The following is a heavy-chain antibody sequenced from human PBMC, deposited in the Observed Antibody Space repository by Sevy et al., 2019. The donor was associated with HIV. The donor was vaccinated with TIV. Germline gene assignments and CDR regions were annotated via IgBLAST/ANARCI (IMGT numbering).Heavy chain of an antibody. CDR1: GGSFSGYY. CDR2: INHSGST. CDR3: ARGQDDFWSGTLMYYYYYYMDV. V-gene: IGHV4-34*01. D-gene: IGHD3-3*01. Sequence: SETLSLTCAVYGGSFSGYYWSWIRQPPGKGLEWIGEINHSGSTNYNPALKSRVTISVDTSKNQFSLKLSSVTAADTAVYYCARGQDDFWSGTLMYYYYYYMDVWGKGTTVTVSS. J-gene: IGHJ6*03.